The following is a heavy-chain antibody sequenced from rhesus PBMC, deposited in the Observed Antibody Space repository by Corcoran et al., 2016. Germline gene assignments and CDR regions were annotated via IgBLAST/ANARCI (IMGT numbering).Heavy chain of an antibody. Sequence: QLQLQESGPGLVKPSETLSLTCAVSGGSISSNWWSWIRQPPGKGLGWIGLIAGSGGSTSYNPSLKIPVTISTDTSKNQLSLKLISVTAADTAVYYCARVVVFTGGYFDYWGQGVLVTVSS. CDR1: GGSISSNW. D-gene: IGHD2-27*01. V-gene: IGHV4-173*01. CDR2: IAGSGGST. CDR3: ARVVVFTGGYFDY. J-gene: IGHJ4*01.